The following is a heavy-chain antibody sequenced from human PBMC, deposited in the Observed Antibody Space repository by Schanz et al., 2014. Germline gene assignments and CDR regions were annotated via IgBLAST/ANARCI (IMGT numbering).Heavy chain of an antibody. V-gene: IGHV1-18*01. J-gene: IGHJ4*02. CDR1: GYTFTSYG. CDR3: ARDAADFYDILTEEDY. Sequence: QVQLVQSGAEVKKPGASVKVSCKASGYTFTSYGMSWVRQAPGQGLEWMGWIIAYNGNTKYPQKLQGRVTMTTDTSTSTAYMELRSLRSDDTAVYYCARDAADFYDILTEEDYWGQGTLVTVSS. CDR2: IIAYNGNT. D-gene: IGHD3-9*01.